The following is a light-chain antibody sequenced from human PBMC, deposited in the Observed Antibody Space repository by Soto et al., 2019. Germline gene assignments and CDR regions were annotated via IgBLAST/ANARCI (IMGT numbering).Light chain of an antibody. CDR2: GDR. CDR1: KIGDKS. V-gene: IGLV3-21*02. CDR3: QVWESRSEYV. Sequence: SYDLSQPPSVSVAPGQTARITCGGDKIGDKSVHWYQQKPGQAPAVVVYGDRDRPSGIPERFSGSNSGNTATLAISRVEAGDEADYYCQVWESRSEYVFGTGTKVTV. J-gene: IGLJ1*01.